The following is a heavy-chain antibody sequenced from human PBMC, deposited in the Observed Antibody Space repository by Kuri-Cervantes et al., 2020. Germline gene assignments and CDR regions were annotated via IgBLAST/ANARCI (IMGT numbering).Heavy chain of an antibody. J-gene: IGHJ4*02. V-gene: IGHV4-59*12. D-gene: IGHD3-16*02. Sequence: SETLSLTCTVSGGAISSYHWSWIRLPPGKGLEWIGYIYYIGSTNYNPSLKSRVTISVDTSKNQFSLKLRSVTAADTAVYYCARVVGDYWGQGTLVTVSS. CDR3: ARVVGDY. CDR1: GGAISSYH. CDR2: IYYIGST.